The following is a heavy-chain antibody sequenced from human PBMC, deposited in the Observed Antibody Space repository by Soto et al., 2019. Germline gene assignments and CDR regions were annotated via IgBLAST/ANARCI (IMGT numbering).Heavy chain of an antibody. CDR2: IWYDGSNK. V-gene: IGHV3-33*01. CDR1: GFTFSSYG. J-gene: IGHJ4*02. CDR3: ARGAYGSGSYYKLEQFDY. Sequence: GGSLRLSCAASGFTFSSYGMHWVRQAPGKGLEWVAVIWYDGSNKYYADSVKGRFTISRDNSKNTLYLQMNSLRAEDTAVYYCARGAYGSGSYYKLEQFDYWGQGTLVTVSS. D-gene: IGHD3-10*01.